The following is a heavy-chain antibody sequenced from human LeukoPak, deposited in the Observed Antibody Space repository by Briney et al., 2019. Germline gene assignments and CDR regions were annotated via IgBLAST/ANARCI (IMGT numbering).Heavy chain of an antibody. CDR3: ARAYCGGDCYLRSGANFQH. D-gene: IGHD2-21*02. CDR2: MNPNSGNT. CDR1: GYTFTSYD. J-gene: IGHJ1*01. V-gene: IGHV1-8*01. Sequence: GASVKVSCKASGYTFTSYDTNWVRQATGQGLEWMGWMNPNSGNTGYAQKFQGRVTMTRNTSISTAYMELSSLRSEDTAVYYCARAYCGGDCYLRSGANFQHWGQGTLVTVSS.